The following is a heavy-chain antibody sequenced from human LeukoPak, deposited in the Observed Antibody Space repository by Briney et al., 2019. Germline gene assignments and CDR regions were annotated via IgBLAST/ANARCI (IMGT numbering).Heavy chain of an antibody. CDR1: AFTFSRYA. CDR2: IYSGGST. Sequence: GRSLRLSCAASAFTFSRYAMHRVREAPGKGLEWVSVIYSGGSTYYADSVKGRFTISRHNSKNTLYLQMNSLRAEDTAVYYCARASGDSGYEYYFDYWGQGTLVTVSS. D-gene: IGHD5-12*01. CDR3: ARASGDSGYEYYFDY. V-gene: IGHV3-53*04. J-gene: IGHJ4*02.